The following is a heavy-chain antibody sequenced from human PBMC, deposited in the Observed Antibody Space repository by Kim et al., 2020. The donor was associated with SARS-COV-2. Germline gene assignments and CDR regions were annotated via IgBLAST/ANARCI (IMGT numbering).Heavy chain of an antibody. J-gene: IGHJ6*02. CDR2: IIPIFGTA. D-gene: IGHD6-13*01. CDR1: GGTFSSYA. Sequence: SVKVSCKASGGTFSSYAISWVRQAPGQGLEWMGGIIPIFGTANYAQKFQGRVTITADESTSTAYMELSSLRSEDTAVYYCARTIAAAGTYYYYGMDVWGQGTTVTVSS. CDR3: ARTIAAAGTYYYYGMDV. V-gene: IGHV1-69*13.